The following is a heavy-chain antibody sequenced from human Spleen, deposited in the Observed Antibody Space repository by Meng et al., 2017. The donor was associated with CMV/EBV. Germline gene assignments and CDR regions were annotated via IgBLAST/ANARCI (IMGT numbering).Heavy chain of an antibody. J-gene: IGHJ4*02. V-gene: IGHV1-18*01. CDR1: GYTFTSYG. D-gene: IGHD5-12*01. CDR2: ISAYNANT. CDR3: ARTYSGYDRFDY. Sequence: QVKLVQSGAAVKKPGHSLKVPFKASGYTFTSYGITWVRQAPGHRLEWMGWISAYNANTNYAQKLQGRVTMTTDTSTSTAYMELRSLRSDDTAVYYCARTYSGYDRFDYWGQGTLVTVSS.